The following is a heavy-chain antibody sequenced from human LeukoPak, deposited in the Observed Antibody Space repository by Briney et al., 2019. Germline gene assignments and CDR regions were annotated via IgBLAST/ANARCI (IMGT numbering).Heavy chain of an antibody. V-gene: IGHV1-8*03. J-gene: IGHJ6*03. CDR1: GYTFTGYY. CDR2: MNPNSGNT. Sequence: GASVKVSCKTSGYTFTGYYMHWVRQAPGQGLEWMGWMNPNSGNTGYAQKFQGRVTITRNTSISTAYMELSSLRSEDTAVYYCARGRQILVEVRLRDYYYMDVWGKGTTVTVSS. D-gene: IGHD1-26*01. CDR3: ARGRQILVEVRLRDYYYMDV.